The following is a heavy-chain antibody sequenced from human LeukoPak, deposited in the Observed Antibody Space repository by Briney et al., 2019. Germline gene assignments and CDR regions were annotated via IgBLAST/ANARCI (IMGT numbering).Heavy chain of an antibody. CDR3: AIGYYYDSSGQGGTFDI. Sequence: ASVKVSCKASGGTFSSYAISWVRQAPGQGLEWMGWISAYNGNTNYAQKLQGRVTMTTDTSTSIAYMELRSLRSDDTAVYYCAIGYYYDSSGQGGTFDIWGQGTMVTVSS. J-gene: IGHJ3*02. CDR2: ISAYNGNT. CDR1: GGTFSSYA. D-gene: IGHD3-22*01. V-gene: IGHV1-18*01.